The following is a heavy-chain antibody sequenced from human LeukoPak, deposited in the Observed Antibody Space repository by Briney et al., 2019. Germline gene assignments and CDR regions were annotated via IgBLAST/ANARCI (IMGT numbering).Heavy chain of an antibody. CDR2: ISSSSSTI. V-gene: IGHV3-48*01. J-gene: IGHJ1*01. Sequence: PGGSLRLSCAASGFTFSSYSMNWVRQAPGKGLEWVSYISSSSSTIYYADSVKGRFTISRDNAKNSLYLQMNSLRAEDTAVYYCARVFPRAYCGRDCYFNFHHWGQGTLVTVSS. D-gene: IGHD2-21*01. CDR3: ARVFPRAYCGRDCYFNFHH. CDR1: GFTFSSYS.